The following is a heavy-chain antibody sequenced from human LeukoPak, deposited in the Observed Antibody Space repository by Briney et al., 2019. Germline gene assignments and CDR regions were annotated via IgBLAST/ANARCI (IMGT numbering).Heavy chain of an antibody. Sequence: PGGSLRLSCAASGFTFSSYSMNWVRQAPGKGLEWVSSISSSSSYIYYADSVKGRFTISRDNAKNSLYLQMNSLRAEDTAVYYCAKANSITIFGVVSPVEYWGQGTLVTVSS. CDR1: GFTFSSYS. D-gene: IGHD3-3*01. J-gene: IGHJ4*02. CDR2: ISSSSSYI. CDR3: AKANSITIFGVVSPVEY. V-gene: IGHV3-21*04.